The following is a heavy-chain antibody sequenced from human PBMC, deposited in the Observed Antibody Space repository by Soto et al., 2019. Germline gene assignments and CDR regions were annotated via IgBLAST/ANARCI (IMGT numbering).Heavy chain of an antibody. Sequence: SETLSLTCAVYGGSFSGYYWSWIRQPPGKGLEWIGEINHSGSTNYNPSLKNRVTISVDTSKNQFSLKLSSVAAADTAVYYCARAGVGYCSSTSCLNNWFDPWGQGTLVTVS. CDR3: ARAGVGYCSSTSCLNNWFDP. V-gene: IGHV4-34*01. CDR1: GGSFSGYY. D-gene: IGHD2-2*01. CDR2: INHSGST. J-gene: IGHJ5*02.